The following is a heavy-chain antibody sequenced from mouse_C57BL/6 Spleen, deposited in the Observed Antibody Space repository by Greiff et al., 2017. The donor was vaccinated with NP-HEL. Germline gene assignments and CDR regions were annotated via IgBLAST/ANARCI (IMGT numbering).Heavy chain of an antibody. Sequence: EVQLQQSGAELVRPGASVKLSCTASGFNIKDYYMHWVKQRPEQGLEWIGRIDPEDGDTEYAPKFQGKATMTAATSSNTAYLQLSSLTSEDTAVYYCTTWGTTVVAPGFAYWGQGTLVTVSA. J-gene: IGHJ3*01. CDR2: IDPEDGDT. V-gene: IGHV14-1*01. CDR3: TTWGTTVVAPGFAY. D-gene: IGHD1-1*01. CDR1: GFNIKDYY.